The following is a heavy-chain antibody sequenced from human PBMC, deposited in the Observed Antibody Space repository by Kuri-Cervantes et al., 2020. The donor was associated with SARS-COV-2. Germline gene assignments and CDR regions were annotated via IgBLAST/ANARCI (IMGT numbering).Heavy chain of an antibody. D-gene: IGHD5-18*01. Sequence: GSLRLSCAVYGESFSDYYWTWIRQPPGKGLEWIGEINHSGSVNYNPSPKSRVTISVDRSKNQFSLKLSSVTAADTALYYCARDLGGYGFDYWGQGTLVTVSS. CDR1: GESFSDYY. J-gene: IGHJ4*02. CDR2: INHSGSV. V-gene: IGHV4-34*01. CDR3: ARDLGGYGFDY.